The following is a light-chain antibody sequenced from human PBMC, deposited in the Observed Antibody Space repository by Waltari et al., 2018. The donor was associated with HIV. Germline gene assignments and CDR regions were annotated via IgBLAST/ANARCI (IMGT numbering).Light chain of an antibody. J-gene: IGKJ4*01. CDR2: AAS. V-gene: IGKV1D-12*01. Sequence: DIQMTQSPSSVSASVGDRVTIPCRASQGIASWLAWYQQKPGEAPKLLIPAASNLQSGVPSRVSGSGCGTEFTLTINSRQREDSATYYCQQANSFPLSFGGGTKGEIK. CDR1: QGIASW. CDR3: QQANSFPLS.